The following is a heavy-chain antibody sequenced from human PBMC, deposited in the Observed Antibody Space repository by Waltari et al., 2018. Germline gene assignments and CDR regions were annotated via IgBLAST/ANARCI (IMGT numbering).Heavy chain of an antibody. CDR3: AKSRHRWKSGRGLV. CDR2: IRYDGSNK. J-gene: IGHJ4*02. V-gene: IGHV3-30*02. Sequence: QVQLVGSGGGVVQPGGSMILSCAASGFTFSTYAMHWVRQAPGKGLEWVAFIRYDGSNKYYADSVKGRFTISRDNSKNTLYLQMNSLRAEDTAVYYCAKSRHRWKSGRGLVWGQGTLVTVSS. CDR1: GFTFSTYA. D-gene: IGHD3-10*01.